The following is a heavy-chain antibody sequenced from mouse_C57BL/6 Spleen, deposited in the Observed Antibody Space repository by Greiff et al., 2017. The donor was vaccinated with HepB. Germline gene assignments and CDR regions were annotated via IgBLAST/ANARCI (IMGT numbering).Heavy chain of an antibody. D-gene: IGHD2-4*01. J-gene: IGHJ4*01. Sequence: VMLVESGPGLVQPSQSLSITCTVSGFSLTSYGVHWVRQSPGKGLEWLGVIWSGGSTDYNAAFISRLSISKDNSKSQVFFKMNSLQADDTDIYYCARKVDYDVGYYAMDYWGQGTSVTVSS. V-gene: IGHV2-2*01. CDR1: GFSLTSYG. CDR3: ARKVDYDVGYYAMDY. CDR2: IWSGGST.